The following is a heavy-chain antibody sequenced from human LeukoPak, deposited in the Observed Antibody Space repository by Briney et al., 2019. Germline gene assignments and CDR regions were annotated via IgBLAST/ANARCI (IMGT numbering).Heavy chain of an antibody. J-gene: IGHJ4*02. D-gene: IGHD2-2*01. CDR1: GFTFSLYA. CDR2: INSGADDI. V-gene: IGHV3-48*04. Sequence: RPGGSLRLSCAASGFTFSLYALNWVRQAPGKGLEWVAYINSGADDIHYAASVRGRFTISRDDATNTLYLQLSSLRAEDTAVNYCARDTIQPGLIDDWGQGTLVTVSS. CDR3: ARDTIQPGLIDD.